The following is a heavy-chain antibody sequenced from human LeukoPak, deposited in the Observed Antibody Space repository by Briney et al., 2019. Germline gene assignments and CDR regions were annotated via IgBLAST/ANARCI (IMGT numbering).Heavy chain of an antibody. Sequence: PGGSLRLSCAASGFTFSSYSMNWVRQAPGKGLEWVSSISSSSSYIYYADSVKGRFTISRDNAKNSLYLQMNSLRAEDTAVYYCAKVSYYDSSGYYPTEYFQHWGQGTLVTVSS. CDR2: ISSSSSYI. J-gene: IGHJ1*01. CDR1: GFTFSSYS. V-gene: IGHV3-21*04. D-gene: IGHD3-22*01. CDR3: AKVSYYDSSGYYPTEYFQH.